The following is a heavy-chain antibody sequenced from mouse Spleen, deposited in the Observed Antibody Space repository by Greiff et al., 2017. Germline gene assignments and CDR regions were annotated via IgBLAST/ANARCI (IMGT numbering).Heavy chain of an antibody. CDR1: GYTFTSYW. D-gene: IGHD2-13*01. CDR2: IDPSDSYT. V-gene: IGHV1-69*01. CDR3: ALYYGDYGFDY. Sequence: QVQLKESGAELVMPGASVKLSCKASGYTFTSYWMHWVKQRPGQGLEWIGEIDPSDSYTNYNQKFKGKATLTVDKSSSTAYMQLSSLTSEDSAVYYCALYYGDYGFDYWGQGTTLTVSS. J-gene: IGHJ2*01.